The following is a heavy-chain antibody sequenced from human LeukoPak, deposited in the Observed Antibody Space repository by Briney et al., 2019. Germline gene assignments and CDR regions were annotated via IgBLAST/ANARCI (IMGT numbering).Heavy chain of an antibody. D-gene: IGHD3-10*01. V-gene: IGHV4-34*01. CDR3: ARGVVTMVRGVIYASRPKNWFDP. CDR1: GGSFSDYY. J-gene: IGHJ5*02. Sequence: LETLSLTCAVYGGSFSDYYWNWIRQPPGKGLEWIGEINHSGSTNYNPSLKSRVTISVDTSKNQFSLKLSSVTAADTAVYYCARGVVTMVRGVIYASRPKNWFDPWGQGTLVTVSS. CDR2: INHSGST.